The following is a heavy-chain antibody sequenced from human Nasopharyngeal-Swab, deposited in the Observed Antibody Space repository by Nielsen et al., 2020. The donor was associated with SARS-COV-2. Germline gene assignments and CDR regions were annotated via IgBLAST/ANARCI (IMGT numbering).Heavy chain of an antibody. CDR1: GFTLSSYW. Sequence: GGSLRLSCAASGFTLSSYWMSWVRQAPGKGLEWVANIKQDGSEKYYVDSVKGRFTISRDNAKNSLYLQMNSLRAEDTAVYYCATYGGSSWYFDYWGQGTLVTVSS. CDR2: IKQDGSEK. D-gene: IGHD6-13*01. CDR3: ATYGGSSWYFDY. V-gene: IGHV3-7*01. J-gene: IGHJ4*02.